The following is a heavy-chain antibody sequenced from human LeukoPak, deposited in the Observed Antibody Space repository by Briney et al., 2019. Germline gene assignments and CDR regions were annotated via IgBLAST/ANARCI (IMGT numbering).Heavy chain of an antibody. CDR3: ARGIVPAAVPPYFDF. J-gene: IGHJ4*02. D-gene: IGHD2-2*01. V-gene: IGHV1-2*02. Sequence: GASVRVSCKTSGYTFTGYYIHWVRQAPGQGLEWMGWINPSSGDTKYAQKFRGRVTMTTDTSIRTDYMELSRLRSGDTAVYYCARGIVPAAVPPYFDFWGQGSLVTVSS. CDR2: INPSSGDT. CDR1: GYTFTGYY.